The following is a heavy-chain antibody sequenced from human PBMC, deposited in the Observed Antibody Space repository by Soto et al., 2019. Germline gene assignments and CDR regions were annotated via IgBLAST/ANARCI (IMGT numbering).Heavy chain of an antibody. CDR2: IIPIFGTA. D-gene: IGHD3-22*01. CDR3: ASDAYYYDSSGYSGRYYYYGMDV. Sequence: SVKGSCKGSGGTFSSYAISWVRQAPGQGLEWMGGIIPIFGTANYAQKFQGRVTIIADESTSTAYMELSSLRSEDTAVYYCASDAYYYDSSGYSGRYYYYGMDVWGQGTTVTVS. CDR1: GGTFSSYA. J-gene: IGHJ6*02. V-gene: IGHV1-69*13.